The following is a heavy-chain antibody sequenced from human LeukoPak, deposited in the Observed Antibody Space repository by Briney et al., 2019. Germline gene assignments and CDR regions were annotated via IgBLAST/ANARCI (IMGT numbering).Heavy chain of an antibody. D-gene: IGHD3-22*01. CDR1: GGSFSGYY. CDR2: IYYSGNT. J-gene: IGHJ4*02. Sequence: SETLSLTCAVYGGSFSGYYWGWIRQPPGKGLEWIGSIYYSGNTNYNPSLKSRVTISVDASKNQFSLKLSSVTAADTAVYYCTSWGGPWAYYYDSSGSIDDYWGQGTLVTVAS. V-gene: IGHV4-34*01. CDR3: TSWGGPWAYYYDSSGSIDDY.